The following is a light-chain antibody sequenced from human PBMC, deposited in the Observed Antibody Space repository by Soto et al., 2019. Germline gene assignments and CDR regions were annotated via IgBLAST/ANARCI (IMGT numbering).Light chain of an antibody. CDR2: GAS. J-gene: IGKJ5*01. CDR3: QQYNNWPPWIT. CDR1: QSVSSY. V-gene: IGKV3-15*01. Sequence: EIVLTQSPATLSLSPGERATLSCRASQSVSSYLAWYQQKPGQAPRLLIYGASSRATGIPVRFSGSGSGTEFTLTISSLQSEDFAIYYCQQYNNWPPWITFGQGTRLEIK.